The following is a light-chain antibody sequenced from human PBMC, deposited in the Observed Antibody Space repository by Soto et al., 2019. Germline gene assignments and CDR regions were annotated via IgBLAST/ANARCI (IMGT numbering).Light chain of an antibody. CDR3: QQYGSSLWT. CDR1: QRIADK. Sequence: EILMTQSPATLSTSPGERATLSCRAAQRIADKVAWYQQKPGQAPRLLIYGASTRATGIPDRFSGSGFGTDFTLTITRLEPEDFAVYYCQQYGSSLWTFGLGTKVDIK. CDR2: GAS. J-gene: IGKJ1*01. V-gene: IGKV3-20*01.